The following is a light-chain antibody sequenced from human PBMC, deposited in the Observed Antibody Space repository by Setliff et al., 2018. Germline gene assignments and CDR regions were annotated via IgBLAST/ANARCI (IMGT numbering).Light chain of an antibody. CDR2: EVK. J-gene: IGLJ1*01. V-gene: IGLV2-8*01. Sequence: QSVLAQPPSASGSPGQSVTISCTGTSIYFRRYDYVSWYQQHPGKAPKLLLYEVKKRPSGVPDRFSGSKSGNTASLTISGLQAEDEADYYCSSHGGSNNWSVFGTGTKVTVL. CDR1: SIYFRRYDY. CDR3: SSHGGSNNWSV.